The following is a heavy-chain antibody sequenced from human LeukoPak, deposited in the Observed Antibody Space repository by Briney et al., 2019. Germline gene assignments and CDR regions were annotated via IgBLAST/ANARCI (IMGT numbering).Heavy chain of an antibody. CDR1: GFSFSSYA. Sequence: GGSLRLSCSASGFSFSSYAMHWVRQAPGKGLEHISLINNVGDRAYYADSVTGRFTISRDNSKNALYLQLTSLRLEDTALYYCVKDLTGTWSFDYWGQGTLVTVSS. D-gene: IGHD3-9*01. J-gene: IGHJ4*02. CDR2: INNVGDRA. V-gene: IGHV3-64D*06. CDR3: VKDLTGTWSFDY.